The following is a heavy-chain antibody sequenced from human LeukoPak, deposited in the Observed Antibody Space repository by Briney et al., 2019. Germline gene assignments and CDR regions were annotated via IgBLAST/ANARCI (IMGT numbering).Heavy chain of an antibody. D-gene: IGHD6-13*01. CDR2: IYYSGST. V-gene: IGHV4-39*07. CDR3: ARESGSWYPNGPPT. CDR1: GGSISSSSYY. J-gene: IGHJ5*02. Sequence: PSETLSLTCTVSGGSISSSSYYWGWIRQPPGKGLEWIGSIYYSGSTYYNPSLKSRVTISVDTSKNQFSLKLSSVTAADTAVYYCARESGSWYPNGPPTWGQGTLVTVSS.